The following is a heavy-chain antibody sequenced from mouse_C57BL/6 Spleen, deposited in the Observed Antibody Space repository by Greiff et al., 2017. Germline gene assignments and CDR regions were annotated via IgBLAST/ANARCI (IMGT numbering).Heavy chain of an antibody. J-gene: IGHJ2*01. CDR3: ARGWLLPYYFDD. CDR1: GYTFTDYT. V-gene: IGHV1-78*01. Sequence: VQLQQSDAELVKPGASVKISCKVSGYTFTDYTIHWMKQRPEQGLEWIGYIYPRDGSTKYNEKFKGKATLTADKSSSTAYMQLNSLTSEDSAVYYCARGWLLPYYFDDWGKGTTLTVSS. CDR2: IYPRDGST. D-gene: IGHD2-3*01.